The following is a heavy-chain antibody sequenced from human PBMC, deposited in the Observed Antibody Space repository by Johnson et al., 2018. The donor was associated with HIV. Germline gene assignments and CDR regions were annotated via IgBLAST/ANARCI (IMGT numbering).Heavy chain of an antibody. CDR2: ISWDGGSA. D-gene: IGHD3-10*01. CDR3: VVNYCGSGSENDDAFDI. CDR1: GFTFDDYA. Sequence: VQLLESGGVVVQPGGSLRLSCAASGFTFDDYAMHWVRQAPGKGLEWVSLISWDGGSAYYVDSVKGRFTISRDNSKNSRYLQMNSLIAEDTALYYCVVNYCGSGSENDDAFDIWGQGTMVTVSS. V-gene: IGHV3-43D*03. J-gene: IGHJ3*02.